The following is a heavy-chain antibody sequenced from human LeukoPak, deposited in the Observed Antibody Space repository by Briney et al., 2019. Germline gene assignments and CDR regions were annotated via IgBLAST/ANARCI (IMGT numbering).Heavy chain of an antibody. D-gene: IGHD3-10*01. V-gene: IGHV3-30*01. CDR2: TSYDGNNK. Sequence: HPGGSLRLSCAASGFTFSRNVMHWVRQAPGKGLEWVALTSYDGNNKFYADSVKGRFTISRDNSRNTLYLQMNSLRGEDAAAYSCARGGIPTGPYYYFYYMDVWGKGTAVTVSS. CDR1: GFTFSRNV. J-gene: IGHJ6*03. CDR3: ARGGIPTGPYYYFYYMDV.